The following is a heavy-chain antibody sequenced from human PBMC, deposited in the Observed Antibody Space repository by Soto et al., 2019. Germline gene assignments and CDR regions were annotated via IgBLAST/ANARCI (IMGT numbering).Heavy chain of an antibody. CDR3: ARCLPEAVGAFES. V-gene: IGHV1-18*01. CDR2: IDTHNGNT. Sequence: ASVKVSCKASGYNFTSYGITWLRQAPGQGLEWMAWIDTHNGNTNHAYRLQARVTMTTDTSTTTAYIELRGLRSDDTAVYYCARCLPEAVGAFESWGQGTMVTVAS. D-gene: IGHD6-13*01. CDR1: GYNFTSYG. J-gene: IGHJ3*02.